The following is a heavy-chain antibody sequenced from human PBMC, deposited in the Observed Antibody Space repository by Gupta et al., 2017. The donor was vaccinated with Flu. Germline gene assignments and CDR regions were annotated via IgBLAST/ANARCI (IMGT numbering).Heavy chain of an antibody. CDR2: IYYSGST. J-gene: IGHJ4*02. CDR3: ARDLRGQYGDYAYFDY. CDR1: GGSISSGGYY. Sequence: QVQLQESGPGLVKPSQTLSLTCTVSGGSISSGGYYWSWIRQHPGKGLEWIGYIYYSGSTYYNPSLKSRVTISVDTSKNQFSLKLSSVTAADTAVYYCARDLRGQYGDYAYFDYWGQGTLVTVSS. D-gene: IGHD4-17*01. V-gene: IGHV4-31*03.